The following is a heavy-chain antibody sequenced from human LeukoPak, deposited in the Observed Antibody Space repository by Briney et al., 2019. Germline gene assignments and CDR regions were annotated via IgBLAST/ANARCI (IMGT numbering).Heavy chain of an antibody. CDR1: GVSFSGYY. CDR2: INHSGST. V-gene: IGHV4-34*01. D-gene: IGHD2-15*01. Sequence: PSETLSLTCAVYGVSFSGYYWSWIRQPPGKGLEWIGEINHSGSTNYNPSLNSRLTISVDTSKNQFSLKLSSVTAADTAVYYCARDGSSAATPYYYYMDVWGKGTTVTVSS. J-gene: IGHJ6*03. CDR3: ARDGSSAATPYYYYMDV.